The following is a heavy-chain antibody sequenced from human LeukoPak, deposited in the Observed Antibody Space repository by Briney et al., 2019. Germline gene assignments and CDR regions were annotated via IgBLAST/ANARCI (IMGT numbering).Heavy chain of an antibody. CDR2: IIPIFGTA. J-gene: IGHJ6*03. D-gene: IGHD1-1*01. CDR3: AGGRGAGTDYYYYMDV. Sequence: SVKVSCKASGGTFSSYAISWVRQAPGQGLEWMGGIIPIFGTANYAQKFQGRVTITTDESTSTAYMELSSLRSEDTAVYYCAGGRGAGTDYYYYMDVWSKGTTVTVSS. V-gene: IGHV1-69*05. CDR1: GGTFSSYA.